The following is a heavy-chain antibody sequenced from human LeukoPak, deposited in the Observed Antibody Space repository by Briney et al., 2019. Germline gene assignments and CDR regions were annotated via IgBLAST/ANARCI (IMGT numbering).Heavy chain of an antibody. CDR1: GYTFTSYG. V-gene: IGHV1-18*01. CDR2: ISAYNGNT. D-gene: IGHD3-10*01. CDR3: ARPGPLVPITMVRGDSFDY. J-gene: IGHJ4*02. Sequence: GASVKVSCKASGYTFTSYGISWVRQAPGQGGEWMGWISAYNGNTNYAQKLQGRDTMTTDTSTSTAYMELRSLRSDDTAVYYCARPGPLVPITMVRGDSFDYWGQGTLVTASS.